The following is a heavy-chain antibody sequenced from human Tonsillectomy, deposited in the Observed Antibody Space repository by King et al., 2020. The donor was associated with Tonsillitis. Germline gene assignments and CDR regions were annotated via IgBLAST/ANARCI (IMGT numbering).Heavy chain of an antibody. Sequence: VQLVESGGGLVQPGGSLRLSCAASGFTFSSYAMSWVRQAPGKGLEWVSAISGSGGSTYYADSVKGRFTISRDNSKNTLYLQMNSLRAEDTAVYYCAKDRGKSYSFWSVYHYMDVWGKGTTVTVS. CDR2: ISGSGGST. CDR3: AKDRGKSYSFWSVYHYMDV. CDR1: GFTFSSYA. J-gene: IGHJ6*03. D-gene: IGHD3-3*01. V-gene: IGHV3-23*04.